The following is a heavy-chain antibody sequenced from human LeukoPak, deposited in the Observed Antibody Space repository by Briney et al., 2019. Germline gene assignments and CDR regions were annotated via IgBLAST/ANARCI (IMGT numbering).Heavy chain of an antibody. CDR1: GGSISSGGYS. CDR2: IYHSGST. J-gene: IGHJ3*02. V-gene: IGHV4-30-2*01. D-gene: IGHD5-18*01. CDR3: ARVDTRDAFDI. Sequence: PSETLSLTCAVSGGSISSGGYSWRWIRQPPGKGLEWIGYIYHSGSTYYNPSLKSRVTISVDRSKNQFSLKLSSVTAADTAVYYCARVDTRDAFDIWGQGTMVTVSS.